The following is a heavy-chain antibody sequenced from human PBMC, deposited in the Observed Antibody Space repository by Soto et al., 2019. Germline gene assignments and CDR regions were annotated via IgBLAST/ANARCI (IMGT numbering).Heavy chain of an antibody. Sequence: QVQLVQSGPEVKKPGASVKVSCKASGYTFTTYGFNWVRQAPGQGLEWMGWISAYNGHTKYSQKFQARVIMTTDTSTSTAYMELRSLTSDDTAVYYCARGGAGTIPLGYWGQGTLVTVSS. CDR3: ARGGAGTIPLGY. CDR1: GYTFTTYG. D-gene: IGHD3-16*01. V-gene: IGHV1-18*01. CDR2: ISAYNGHT. J-gene: IGHJ4*02.